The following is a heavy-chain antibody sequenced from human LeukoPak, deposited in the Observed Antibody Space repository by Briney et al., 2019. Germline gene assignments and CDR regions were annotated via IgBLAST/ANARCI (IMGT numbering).Heavy chain of an antibody. CDR1: GGSISSGGYY. Sequence: PSQTLSLTCTVSGGSISSGGYYWSWIRQPPGKGLEWIGYIYYSGSTNYNPSLKSRVTISVDTSKNQFSLKLSSVTAADTAVYYCARDSITKGAFDIWGQGTMVTVSS. CDR2: IYYSGST. D-gene: IGHD2-2*01. J-gene: IGHJ3*02. CDR3: ARDSITKGAFDI. V-gene: IGHV4-61*08.